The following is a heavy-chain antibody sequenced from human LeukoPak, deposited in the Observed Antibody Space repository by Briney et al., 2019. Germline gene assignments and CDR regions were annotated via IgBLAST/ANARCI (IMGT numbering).Heavy chain of an antibody. J-gene: IGHJ4*02. CDR2: MSYSGST. CDR1: GGSVSTYY. CDR3: ARDSYYDSSGYGY. Sequence: SETLSLTCTVSGGSVSTYYWHWIRQPPGKGLEWIGYMSYSGSTNYNPSLKSRVSISIDTSRDQFSLNLTSVTAADTAVYYCARDSYYDSSGYGYWGQGTLVTVSS. V-gene: IGHV4-59*02. D-gene: IGHD3-22*01.